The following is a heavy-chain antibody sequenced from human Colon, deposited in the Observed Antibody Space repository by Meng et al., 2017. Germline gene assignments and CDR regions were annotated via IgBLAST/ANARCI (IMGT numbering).Heavy chain of an antibody. CDR2: ISSSSTDM. D-gene: IGHD2-15*01. V-gene: IGHV3-21*01. CDR3: ASGYCGGGSCRRDY. Sequence: GESLKISCAASGFTFSSYSMNWVRQAPGKRLEWVSSISSSSTDMYYADSVSGRFTISRDNAKNSLSLQMNSLRAEDTAVYYCASGYCGGGSCRRDYWGQGTLVTVSS. J-gene: IGHJ4*02. CDR1: GFTFSSYS.